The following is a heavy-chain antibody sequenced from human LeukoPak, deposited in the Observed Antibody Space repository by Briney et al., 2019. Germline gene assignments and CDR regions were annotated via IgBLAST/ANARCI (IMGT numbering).Heavy chain of an antibody. CDR3: AAQYCSGGSCSAGFDY. J-gene: IGHJ4*02. CDR2: IVVGSGNT. D-gene: IGHD2-15*01. Sequence: SVKVSCKASGLTFTSSAVQWVRQARGQRLEWIGWIVVGSGNTNYAQKFQERVTVTRDMSTSTAYMELSSLRSEDTAVYYCAAQYCSGGSCSAGFDYWGQGTLVTVSS. CDR1: GLTFTSSA. V-gene: IGHV1-58*01.